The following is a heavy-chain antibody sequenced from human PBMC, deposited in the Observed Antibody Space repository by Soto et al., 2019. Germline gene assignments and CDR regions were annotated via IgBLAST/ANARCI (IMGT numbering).Heavy chain of an antibody. CDR3: ARGYYYDSSGYYNYFDY. J-gene: IGHJ4*02. Sequence: QVQLQQWGAGLLKPSETLSLTCAVYGGSFSGYYWSWIRQPPGKGLEWIGEINHSGSTNHNPSLKMRVTTPAXXSXNXXSLKLSSVTAADTAVYYCARGYYYDSSGYYNYFDYWGQGTLVTVSS. CDR1: GGSFSGYY. CDR2: INHSGST. V-gene: IGHV4-34*01. D-gene: IGHD3-22*01.